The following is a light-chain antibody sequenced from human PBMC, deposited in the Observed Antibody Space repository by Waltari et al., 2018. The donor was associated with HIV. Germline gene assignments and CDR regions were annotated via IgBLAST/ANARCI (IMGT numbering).Light chain of an antibody. J-gene: IGLJ3*02. V-gene: IGLV1-44*01. CDR1: SSNIGSNT. CDR3: AAWDDSLNGYWV. Sequence: QSVLTQPPSASGTPGQRVTISCSGSSSNIGSNTVNWYQQFPGTAPKLLIYSNMQRPSGVPDRFSGSKSGTSASLAISGLQSEDEADYYCAAWDDSLNGYWVFGGGTKLTVL. CDR2: SNM.